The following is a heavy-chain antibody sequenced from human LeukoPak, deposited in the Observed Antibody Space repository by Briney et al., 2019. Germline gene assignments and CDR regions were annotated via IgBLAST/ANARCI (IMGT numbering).Heavy chain of an antibody. CDR2: ISISSSTI. Sequence: GGSLRLSCAASGFTFSTYSMNWVRQAPGKGLEWVSYISISSSTILYADSVKGRFTISRDNAENSLYLQMNSLRAEDTAVYYCAREGNYDILTGYYTSHFDYWGQGTLVTVSS. CDR3: AREGNYDILTGYYTSHFDY. CDR1: GFTFSTYS. V-gene: IGHV3-48*01. J-gene: IGHJ4*02. D-gene: IGHD3-9*01.